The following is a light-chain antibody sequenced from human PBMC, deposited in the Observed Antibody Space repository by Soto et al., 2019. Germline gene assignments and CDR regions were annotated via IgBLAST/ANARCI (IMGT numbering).Light chain of an antibody. CDR1: QSVISNY. CDR2: AAS. J-gene: IGKJ1*01. CDR3: QQYGSSLTLT. V-gene: IGKV3-20*01. Sequence: EVVLTQSPGTVSLSPGERVTLSCRASQSVISNYLAWFQQRPGQAPRLLIYAASSRTTGIPDRFSGSGSGKDFTLSISRLEPEDFAVYYFQQYGSSLTLTFGQGTKVAIK.